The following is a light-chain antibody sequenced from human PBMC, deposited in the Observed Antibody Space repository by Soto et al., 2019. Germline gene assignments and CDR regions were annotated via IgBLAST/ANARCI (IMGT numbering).Light chain of an antibody. CDR1: QTVSSNY. V-gene: IGKV3-20*01. CDR2: GAS. CDR3: QQYGDSPMYT. J-gene: IGKJ2*01. Sequence: EIVLTQSPGTLSLSPGETATLSCRASQTVSSNYLAWYQQKPGQAPRLLIYGASNRATGIPDRFSGSGSGTDFTLTISRLEPEDFAVYSCQQYGDSPMYTFGQGTKLEVK.